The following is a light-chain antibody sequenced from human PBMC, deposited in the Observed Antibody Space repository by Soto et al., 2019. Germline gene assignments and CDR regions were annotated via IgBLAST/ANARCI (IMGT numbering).Light chain of an antibody. J-gene: IGKJ1*01. V-gene: IGKV3-20*01. CDR2: RAS. CDR3: QHYSFSPPWT. Sequence: EIVLTQSPGTLSLSPGERATLSCRASQSISSTYLAWYQQRPGQAPRLLIFRASSRATGIPDRISGSGSGTDFTLTISRLEPEDSGVYYCQHYSFSPPWTFGQGTKVEIK. CDR1: QSISSTY.